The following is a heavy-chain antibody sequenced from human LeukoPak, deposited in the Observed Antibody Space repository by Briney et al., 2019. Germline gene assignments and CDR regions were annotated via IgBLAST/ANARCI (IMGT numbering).Heavy chain of an antibody. D-gene: IGHD4-11*01. CDR1: GGSISIYY. CDR2: IYNSGST. V-gene: IGHV4-59*12. Sequence: SETLSLTCTVSGGSISIYYWSWIRQPPGKGLEWIGYIYNSGSTYYNPSLKSRVTISVDTSKNQFSLKLSSVTAADTAVYYCAREMTTAFDYWGQGTLVTVSS. J-gene: IGHJ4*02. CDR3: AREMTTAFDY.